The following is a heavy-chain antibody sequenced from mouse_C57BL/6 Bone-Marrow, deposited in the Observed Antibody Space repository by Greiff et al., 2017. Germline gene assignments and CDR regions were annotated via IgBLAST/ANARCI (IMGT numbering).Heavy chain of an antibody. V-gene: IGHV1-9*01. CDR3: ARGLLWSAWFAY. CDR1: GYTFTGDW. J-gene: IGHJ3*01. CDR2: ILPGSGST. D-gene: IGHD2-1*01. Sequence: QVQLQQSGAELMKPGASVKLSCKATGYTFTGDWIVWVKQRPGHGLEWIGEILPGSGSTNYTEKFKGKATLTADTCSNTAYMQLSSLTTEYSAIYYCARGLLWSAWFAYWGQETLVAVCA.